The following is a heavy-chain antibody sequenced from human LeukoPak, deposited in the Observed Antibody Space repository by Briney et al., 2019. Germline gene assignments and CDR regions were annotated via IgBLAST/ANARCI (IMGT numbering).Heavy chain of an antibody. CDR2: IYSGGST. V-gene: IGHV3-53*01. Sequence: GGSLRLSCAASGFTVITNGMTCVRQAPGKGLEWVSVIYSGGSTYYADSVKGRFTSSRDNSKNTLYLQMNSLRVEDTAVYYCARGRITLRAFDIWGQGTMVIVSA. J-gene: IGHJ3*02. CDR1: GFTVITNG. D-gene: IGHD3-10*01. CDR3: ARGRITLRAFDI.